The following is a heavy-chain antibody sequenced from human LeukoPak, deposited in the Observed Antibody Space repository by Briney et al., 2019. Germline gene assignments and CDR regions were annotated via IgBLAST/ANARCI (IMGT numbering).Heavy chain of an antibody. CDR1: GFTFSSYG. J-gene: IGHJ6*03. CDR2: IRYDGSNK. CDR3: AKDSGSSGWYHTYYYYYMDV. V-gene: IGHV3-30*02. Sequence: PGGSLRLSCAASGFTFSSYGMHWVRQAPGKGLEWVAFIRYDGSNKYYADSVKGRFTISRDNSKNTLYLQMSSLRAEDTAVYYCAKDSGSSGWYHTYYYYYMDVWGKGTTVTISS. D-gene: IGHD6-19*01.